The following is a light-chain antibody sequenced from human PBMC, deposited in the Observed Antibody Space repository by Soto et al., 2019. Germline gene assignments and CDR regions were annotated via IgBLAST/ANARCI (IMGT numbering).Light chain of an antibody. J-gene: IGKJ2*01. CDR1: QNILNSSNNKNS. CDR3: QQFYSAPPYT. Sequence: DIVMTQSPDFLAVSLGERAAINCKSSQNILNSSNNKNSLAWYQQRPGQPPRLLIYWASIRESGVPDRLSGGGYGTHFTLTFLNLQAEDVAVYYCQQFYSAPPYTFGQGTKLEIK. CDR2: WAS. V-gene: IGKV4-1*01.